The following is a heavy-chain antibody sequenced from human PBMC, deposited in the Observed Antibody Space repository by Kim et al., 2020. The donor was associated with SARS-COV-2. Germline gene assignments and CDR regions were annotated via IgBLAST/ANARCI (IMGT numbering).Heavy chain of an antibody. D-gene: IGHD3-22*01. J-gene: IGHJ5*02. CDR1: GYTLTELS. CDR2: FDPEDGET. Sequence: ASVKVSCKVSGYTLTELSMHWVRQAPGKGLEWMGGFDPEDGETIYAQKFQGRVTMTEDTSTDTAYMELSSLRSEDTAVYYCATAGKYYYDSSGYGTWGQGTLVTVSS. V-gene: IGHV1-24*01. CDR3: ATAGKYYYDSSGYGT.